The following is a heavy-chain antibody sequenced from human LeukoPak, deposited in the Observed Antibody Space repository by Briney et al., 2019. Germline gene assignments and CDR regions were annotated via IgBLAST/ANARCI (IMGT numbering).Heavy chain of an antibody. CDR1: GFIVSSKY. Sequence: PGGSLRLSCTASGFIVSSKYMSWVRQAPGKGLQWVSVIYSGGSTFYADSVKGRFTISRDNSKNTLYLQMNSLRAEDTAVYYCARDMADSGYANYYYGMDVWAKGPRSPSP. D-gene: IGHD5-12*01. J-gene: IGHJ6*02. CDR2: IYSGGST. CDR3: ARDMADSGYANYYYGMDV. V-gene: IGHV3-66*01.